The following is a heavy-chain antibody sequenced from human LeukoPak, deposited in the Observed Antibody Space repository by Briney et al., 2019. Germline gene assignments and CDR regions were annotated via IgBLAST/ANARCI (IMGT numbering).Heavy chain of an antibody. V-gene: IGHV3-23*01. CDR3: AKIPTYYYGSGSGAFDI. J-gene: IGHJ3*02. CDR2: ISGSGGST. Sequence: GSLRLSCAASGFAFSSYAMSWVRQAPGKGLEWVSGISGSGGSTYYADSVKGRFTISRDNSKNTLYLQMNSLRAEDTAVYYCAKIPTYYYGSGSGAFDIWGQGTMVTVSS. D-gene: IGHD3-10*01. CDR1: GFAFSSYA.